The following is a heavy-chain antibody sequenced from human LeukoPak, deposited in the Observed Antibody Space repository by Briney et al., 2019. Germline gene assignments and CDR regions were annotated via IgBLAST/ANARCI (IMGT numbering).Heavy chain of an antibody. CDR2: INPNSGGA. CDR3: ARVKGNGSQLRGTLDN. Sequence: GASVKVSCKISGYTFIHYYLHWVRKAPGQGLEWMGWINPNSGGAFYSRVFQGRFSMSRDTSTSTVYMELRGLTSCDTAFYYCARVKGNGSQLRGTLDNWGQGTLVTVSS. J-gene: IGHJ4*02. CDR1: GYTFIHYY. D-gene: IGHD1-26*01. V-gene: IGHV1-2*02.